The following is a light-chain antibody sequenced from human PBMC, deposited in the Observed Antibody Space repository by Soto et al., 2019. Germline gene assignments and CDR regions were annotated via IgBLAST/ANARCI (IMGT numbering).Light chain of an antibody. Sequence: EIVLTQSPATLSLSPGGRATLSCRASQSVGNDLAWYQQKVGQAPRLLIYGASTRATGIPARFSGSGSGTEFALTSSSLQSEDFVVYYCQQYNNWPITFGQGTRLEIK. V-gene: IGKV3-15*01. CDR3: QQYNNWPIT. CDR1: QSVGND. J-gene: IGKJ5*01. CDR2: GAS.